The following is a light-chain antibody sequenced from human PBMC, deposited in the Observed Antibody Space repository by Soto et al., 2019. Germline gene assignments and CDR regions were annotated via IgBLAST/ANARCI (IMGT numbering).Light chain of an antibody. CDR1: QRVLYSSNSKNY. CDR2: WAS. V-gene: IGKV4-1*01. Sequence: DVVMTQSPDSLAVSLGERATINCKSSQRVLYSSNSKNYLAWYQQKPGQPPKLLIYWASTRESGVPDRFSGSGSGTDFTLTISRLQAEDVAVYYRQQHYSTPLTVGGGTKVDIK. CDR3: QQHYSTPLT. J-gene: IGKJ4*01.